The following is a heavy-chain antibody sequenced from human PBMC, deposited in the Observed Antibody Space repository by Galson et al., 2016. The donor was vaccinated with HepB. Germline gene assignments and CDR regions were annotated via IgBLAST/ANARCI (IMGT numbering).Heavy chain of an antibody. CDR3: ARVRAESYFDY. CDR1: GFTFSDHY. Sequence: SLRLSCAASGFTFSDHYMDWVRQAPGKGLEWVGRSRNKANSYTTEYAASVEGRFTISRDDSESSLYLQMNSLKTEDTAVYYCARVRAESYFDYWGQGTLVTVSS. V-gene: IGHV3-72*01. CDR2: SRNKANSYTT. D-gene: IGHD4/OR15-4a*01. J-gene: IGHJ4*02.